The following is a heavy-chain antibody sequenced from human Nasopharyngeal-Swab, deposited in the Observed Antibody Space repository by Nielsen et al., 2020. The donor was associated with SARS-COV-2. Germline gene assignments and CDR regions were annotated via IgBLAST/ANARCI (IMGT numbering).Heavy chain of an antibody. V-gene: IGHV1-58*01. J-gene: IGHJ4*01. CDR2: IVVGSGNT. Sequence: RQAPGQRLEWIGWIVVGSGNTNYAQKFQERVTISRDMSTSTADMELSSLRSENTAEYYWAAGGSGYYGDYWGHGTLVTVSS. D-gene: IGHD3-3*01. CDR3: AAGGSGYYGDY.